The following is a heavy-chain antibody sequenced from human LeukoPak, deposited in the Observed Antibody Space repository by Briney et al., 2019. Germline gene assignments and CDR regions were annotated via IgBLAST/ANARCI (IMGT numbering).Heavy chain of an antibody. CDR3: ARFFTDHDY. CDR1: GGSFSGYY. V-gene: IGHV4-34*01. D-gene: IGHD3-3*01. CDR2: INHSGST. J-gene: IGHJ4*02. Sequence: SETLSLTCAVYGGSFSGYYWSWIRQPPGKGLEWIGEINHSGSTNYNPSLKSRVTISVDTSENQFSLKLSSVTAADTAVYYCARFFTDHDYWGQGTLVTVSS.